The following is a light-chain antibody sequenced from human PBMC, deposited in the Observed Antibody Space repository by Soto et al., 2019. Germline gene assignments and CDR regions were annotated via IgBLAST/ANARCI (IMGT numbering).Light chain of an antibody. CDR1: QSVSSTF. V-gene: IGKV3D-20*02. Sequence: PGETATLTSSASQSVSSTFLAWYQQKPGQAPTLLIYDADTRATGIPDRFSGSGFGTHFTLTISSLEPEDFAVYYCQQRYNWPPITFGQGTRLEIK. J-gene: IGKJ5*01. CDR2: DAD. CDR3: QQRYNWPPIT.